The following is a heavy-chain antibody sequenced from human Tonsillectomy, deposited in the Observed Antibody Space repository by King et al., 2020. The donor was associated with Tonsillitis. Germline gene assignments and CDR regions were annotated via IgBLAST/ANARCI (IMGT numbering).Heavy chain of an antibody. V-gene: IGHV3-73*02. CDR1: GFTFSGSA. J-gene: IGHJ4*02. D-gene: IGHD1-26*01. CDR3: TTILGPTQGRGFDY. CDR2: IRSKASSYAT. Sequence: VQLVESGGGLVQPGGSLKLSCAASGFTFSGSAMHWVRQASGKGLEWVGRIRSKASSYATAYAASVTGRFTISRDDSENTAYLQRNRLKPEDTAVYYCTTILGPTQGRGFDYWGQGTLVTVSS.